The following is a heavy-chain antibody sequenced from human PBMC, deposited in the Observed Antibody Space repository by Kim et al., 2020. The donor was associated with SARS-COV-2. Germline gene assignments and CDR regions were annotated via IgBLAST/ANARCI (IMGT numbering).Heavy chain of an antibody. V-gene: IGHV3-23*01. D-gene: IGHD1-20*01. Sequence: ADSVKGRFTISRDNSKNTLYLQMNSLRAEDTAVYYCARTTEGITGINFDYWGQGTLVTVSS. CDR3: ARTTEGITGINFDY. J-gene: IGHJ4*02.